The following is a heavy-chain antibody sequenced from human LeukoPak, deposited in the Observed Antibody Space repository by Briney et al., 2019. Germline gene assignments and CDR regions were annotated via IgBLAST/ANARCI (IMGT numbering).Heavy chain of an antibody. CDR1: GYTFTIYY. CDR2: LSTRNRDT. Sequence: GASVKVSCKASGYTFTIYYMHWVRQAPGQGLEWMGILSTRNRDTTYAQKFRGRVTMTRDTSTSTVYMELSSLRSDDTAVYYCARDLGLTGLGDYWGQGTLVTVSS. V-gene: IGHV1-46*01. J-gene: IGHJ4*02. D-gene: IGHD3/OR15-3a*01. CDR3: ARDLGLTGLGDY.